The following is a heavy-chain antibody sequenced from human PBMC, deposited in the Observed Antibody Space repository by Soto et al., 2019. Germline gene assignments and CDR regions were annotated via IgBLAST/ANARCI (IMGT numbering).Heavy chain of an antibody. Sequence: QVQLVQSGAEVKKPGSSVKDSCKASGGTFSSYTISWVRQAPGQGLEWMGRIIPILGIANYAQKFQGRVTITADKSTSTAYMELSSLRSEDTAVYYCASLATADTLDYWGQGTLVTVSS. V-gene: IGHV1-69*02. J-gene: IGHJ4*02. D-gene: IGHD6-13*01. CDR3: ASLATADTLDY. CDR2: IIPILGIA. CDR1: GGTFSSYT.